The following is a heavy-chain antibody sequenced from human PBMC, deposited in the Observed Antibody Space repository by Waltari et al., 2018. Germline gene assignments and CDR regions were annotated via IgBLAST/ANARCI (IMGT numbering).Heavy chain of an antibody. CDR3: ASSLVVVAATQFLEGWFDP. J-gene: IGHJ5*02. Sequence: QVQLVQSGAEVKKPGSSVKDSCKASGGTFSSYASRWMRQPPGQGLEWMGRIIPIFGTANYAQKFQGRVTITADKSTSTAYMELSSLRSEDTAVYYCASSLVVVAATQFLEGWFDPWGQGTLVTVSS. D-gene: IGHD2-15*01. CDR1: GGTFSSYA. CDR2: IIPIFGTA. V-gene: IGHV1-69*08.